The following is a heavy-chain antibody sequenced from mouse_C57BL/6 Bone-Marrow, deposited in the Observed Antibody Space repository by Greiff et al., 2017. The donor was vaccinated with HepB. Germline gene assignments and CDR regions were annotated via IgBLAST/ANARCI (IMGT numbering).Heavy chain of an antibody. CDR3: AREGYDYDDGFDY. V-gene: IGHV5-16*01. CDR1: GFTFSDYY. D-gene: IGHD2-4*01. J-gene: IGHJ2*01. CDR2: INYDGSST. Sequence: EVKVEESEGGLVQPGSSMKLSCTASGFTFSDYYMAWVRQVPEKGLEWVANINYDGSSTYYLDSLKSRFIISRDNAKNILYLQMSSLKSEDTATYYCAREGYDYDDGFDYWGQGTTLTVSS.